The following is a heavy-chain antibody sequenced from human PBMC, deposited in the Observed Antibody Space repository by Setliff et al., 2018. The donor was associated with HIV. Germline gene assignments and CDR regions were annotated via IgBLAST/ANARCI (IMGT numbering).Heavy chain of an antibody. CDR2: IGGSTGST. CDR1: GFTFSSAW. D-gene: IGHD1-26*01. Sequence: PGGSLRLSCAASGFTFSSAWMIWVRQAPGKGLDWVSAIGGSTGSTYYADSVKGRFTISTDNSKNTLYLQMNSLRAEDTAVYYCAKPLTQWGVSPYHYAVDVWGQGTTVTVSS. V-gene: IGHV3-23*01. CDR3: AKPLTQWGVSPYHYAVDV. J-gene: IGHJ6*02.